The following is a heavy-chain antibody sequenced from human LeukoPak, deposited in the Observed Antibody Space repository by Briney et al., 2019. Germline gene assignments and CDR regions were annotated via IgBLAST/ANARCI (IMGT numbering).Heavy chain of an antibody. Sequence: GGSLRLSCAASGFTFSSYAMHWVRQAPGKGLEWVAVISYDGSNKYYADSVKGRFTISRDNSKNTLYLQMNSLRAEDTAVYYCARDIPLAGEEEGPNWFDPWGQGTLVTVSS. D-gene: IGHD6-19*01. V-gene: IGHV3-30-3*01. J-gene: IGHJ5*02. CDR2: ISYDGSNK. CDR1: GFTFSSYA. CDR3: ARDIPLAGEEEGPNWFDP.